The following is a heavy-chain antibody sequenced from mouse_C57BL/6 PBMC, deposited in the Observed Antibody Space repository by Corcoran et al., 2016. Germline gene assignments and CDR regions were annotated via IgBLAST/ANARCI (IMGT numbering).Heavy chain of an antibody. CDR2: IYPGGGYT. CDR1: GYTFTNYC. Sequence: QVQLQQSGAELVRPGTSVTMSCKASGYTFTNYCIGWAKQRPGHGLEWIGDIYPGGGYTNYNEKFKGKATLTADKSSSTASMQFRSLTSEDSAIYDCARWEDGNYAWFAYGGQGTLVTVSA. V-gene: IGHV1-63*01. J-gene: IGHJ3*01. CDR3: ARWEDGNYAWFAY. D-gene: IGHD2-1*01.